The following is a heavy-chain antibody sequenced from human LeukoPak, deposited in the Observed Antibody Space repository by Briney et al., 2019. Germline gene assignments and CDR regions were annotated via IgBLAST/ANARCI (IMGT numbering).Heavy chain of an antibody. V-gene: IGHV3-23*01. Sequence: GGSLRLSCAASGFTFSSYAMSWVRQALGKGLEWVPAISGSGGSTYYADSVKGRFTISRDNSKNTLYPQMNSLRAEDTAVYYCATNYDSSGYFPYFDYWGQGTLVTVSS. CDR3: ATNYDSSGYFPYFDY. J-gene: IGHJ4*02. CDR1: GFTFSSYA. CDR2: ISGSGGST. D-gene: IGHD3-22*01.